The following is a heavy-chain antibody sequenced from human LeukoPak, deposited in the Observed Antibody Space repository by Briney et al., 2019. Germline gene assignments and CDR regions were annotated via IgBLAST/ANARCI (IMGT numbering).Heavy chain of an antibody. CDR1: GFTFSSYA. D-gene: IGHD3-22*01. CDR2: ISGSGGST. CDR3: AKGFYDNSASGVFDI. V-gene: IGHV3-23*01. J-gene: IGHJ3*02. Sequence: GGSLRLSCAASGFTFSSYAMSWVRQAPGKGLEWVSTISGSGGSTSYADSVKGRFTISRDNSKNTLYLQMNSLRAEDTAVYYCAKGFYDNSASGVFDIWGQGTMVTVSS.